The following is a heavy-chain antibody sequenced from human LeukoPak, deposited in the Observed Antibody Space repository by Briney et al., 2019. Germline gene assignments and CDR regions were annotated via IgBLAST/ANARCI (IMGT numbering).Heavy chain of an antibody. V-gene: IGHV3-33*01. CDR1: GFTFSSYG. CDR2: IWYDGSNK. Sequence: PGGSLRLSCAASGFTFSSYGMHWVRQAPGKGREWVAVIWYDGSNKYYADSVKGRFTISRDNSKNTLYLQMNSLRAEATAVYYCARETTMITFGGVIVNNAFDIWGQGTMVTVSS. J-gene: IGHJ3*02. CDR3: ARETTMITFGGVIVNNAFDI. D-gene: IGHD3-16*02.